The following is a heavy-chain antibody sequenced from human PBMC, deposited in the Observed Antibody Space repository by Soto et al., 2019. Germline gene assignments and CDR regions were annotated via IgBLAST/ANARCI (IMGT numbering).Heavy chain of an antibody. Sequence: PSETLSLTCTVSGGSISSYYWSRIRQPPGKGLEWIGYIYYSGSTNYNPSLKSRVTISVDTSKNQFSLKLSSVTAADTAVYYCARGNVMITFGGVINAFDIWGQGTMVTVSS. V-gene: IGHV4-59*01. D-gene: IGHD3-16*01. CDR1: GGSISSYY. CDR3: ARGNVMITFGGVINAFDI. J-gene: IGHJ3*02. CDR2: IYYSGST.